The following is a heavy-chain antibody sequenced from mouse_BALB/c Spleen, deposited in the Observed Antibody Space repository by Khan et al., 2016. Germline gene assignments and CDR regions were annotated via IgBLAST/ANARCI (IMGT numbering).Heavy chain of an antibody. Sequence: QVQLQQPGAELVKPGASVKLSCKASGYTFTSYWMHWVKQRPGQGLEWIGEINPSNGRTNYNEKFKSKATLTVDKSSNTAYMQLSSLTSEDSAFXSCARFYEGFSYWGQGTLVTVSA. D-gene: IGHD1-1*01. CDR3: ARFYEGFSY. CDR1: GYTFTSYW. J-gene: IGHJ3*01. V-gene: IGHV1S81*02. CDR2: INPSNGRT.